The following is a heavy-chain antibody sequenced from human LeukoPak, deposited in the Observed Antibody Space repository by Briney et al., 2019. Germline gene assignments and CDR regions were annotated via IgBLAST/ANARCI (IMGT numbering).Heavy chain of an antibody. CDR3: ARAGRDIVVVPAAIQDYYYMDV. CDR2: IKQDGSEK. D-gene: IGHD2-2*02. Sequence: GGSLRLSCAASGFTFSSYWMSWVRQAPGKGLEWVANIKQDGSEKYYVDSVKGRFTISRDNAKNSLYLQMNSQRAEDTAVYYCARAGRDIVVVPAAIQDYYYMDVWGKGTTVTVSS. CDR1: GFTFSSYW. J-gene: IGHJ6*03. V-gene: IGHV3-7*01.